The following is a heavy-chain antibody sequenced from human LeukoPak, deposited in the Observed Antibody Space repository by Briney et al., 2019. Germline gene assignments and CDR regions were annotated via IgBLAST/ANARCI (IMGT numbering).Heavy chain of an antibody. Sequence: ASVKVSCKASGYTFTGYHMHWVRQAPGQGLEWMGRINPNSGGTNYAQKFQGRVTMTRDTSITTAYMELSRLRSDDTAVYYCARGGGTGWYYYYGMDVWGQGTTVTVSS. V-gene: IGHV1-2*06. CDR3: ARGGGTGWYYYYGMDV. D-gene: IGHD6-19*01. CDR2: INPNSGGT. J-gene: IGHJ6*02. CDR1: GYTFTGYH.